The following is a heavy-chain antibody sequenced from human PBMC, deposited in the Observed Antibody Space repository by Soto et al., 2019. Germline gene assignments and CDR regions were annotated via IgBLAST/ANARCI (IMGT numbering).Heavy chain of an antibody. J-gene: IGHJ4*02. CDR1: GGSINSGGYY. V-gene: IGHV4-31*03. D-gene: IGHD2-2*01. CDR3: ARSSISKKIDY. Sequence: QVQLQESGPGLVKPSQTLSLTCSVSGGSINSGGYYWSWVRQHPGKGLEWIGNIYYSGSTNYNPSLKSRVTISIDTSKTHFSLKRSSVTAADTAVYYCARSSISKKIDYWGQGTLVTVSS. CDR2: IYYSGST.